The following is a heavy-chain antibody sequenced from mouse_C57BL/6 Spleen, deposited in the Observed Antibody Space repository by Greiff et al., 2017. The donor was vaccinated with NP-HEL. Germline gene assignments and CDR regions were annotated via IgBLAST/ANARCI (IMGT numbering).Heavy chain of an antibody. CDR3: ARKGITTVVASGYFDY. J-gene: IGHJ2*01. D-gene: IGHD1-1*01. V-gene: IGHV1-81*01. Sequence: VQGVESGAELARPGASVKLSCKASGYTFTSYGISWVKQRTGQGLEWIGEIYPRSGNTYYNEKFKGKATLTADKSSSTAYMELRSLTSEDSAVYFCARKGITTVVASGYFDYWGQGTTLTVSS. CDR2: IYPRSGNT. CDR1: GYTFTSYG.